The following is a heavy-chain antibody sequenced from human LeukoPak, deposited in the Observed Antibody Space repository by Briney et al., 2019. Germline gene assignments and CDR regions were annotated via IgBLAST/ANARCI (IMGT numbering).Heavy chain of an antibody. Sequence: SETLTLTCAVYGVSFSGYYWSWIRQPPGKGLEWIGEINHSGSTNYNPSLESRVTISVDTSKNQFSLKLSSVTAADTAVYYCARANSSSWYYYYYGMDVWGQGTTVTVSS. CDR1: GVSFSGYY. J-gene: IGHJ6*01. V-gene: IGHV4-34*01. D-gene: IGHD6-13*01. CDR2: INHSGST. CDR3: ARANSSSWYYYYYGMDV.